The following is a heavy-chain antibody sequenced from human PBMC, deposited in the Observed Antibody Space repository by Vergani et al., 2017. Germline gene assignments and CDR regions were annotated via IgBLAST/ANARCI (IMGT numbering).Heavy chain of an antibody. J-gene: IGHJ6*02. Sequence: EVRLVESGGGLVQPGGSLRLSCAASGFAFNTYWMNWVRQAPGKGLEWVANIKRDGSEKYYVDSVKGRFTISRDNAKSSLYLQMNSLRAEDTAVYYCARETDTGSSVSYNYYAMDVWGQGTTVSVSS. V-gene: IGHV3-7*01. CDR2: IKRDGSEK. CDR1: GFAFNTYW. D-gene: IGHD3-9*01. CDR3: ARETDTGSSVSYNYYAMDV.